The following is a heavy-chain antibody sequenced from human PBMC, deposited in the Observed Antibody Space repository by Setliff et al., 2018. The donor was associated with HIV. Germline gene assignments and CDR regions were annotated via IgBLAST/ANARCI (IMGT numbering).Heavy chain of an antibody. V-gene: IGHV3-15*07. D-gene: IGHD1-26*01. CDR2: IKSKTDGGTT. J-gene: IGHJ4*02. CDR3: TTDLGGSYHGWNY. Sequence: PGGSLRLSCEASGLTFSNAWMNWVRQAPGKGLEWVGRIKSKTDGGTTDYAAPVKGRFTISRDDSKNTLYLQMNSLNTEDTAVYYCTTDLGGSYHGWNYWGQGTLVTVSS. CDR1: GLTFSNAW.